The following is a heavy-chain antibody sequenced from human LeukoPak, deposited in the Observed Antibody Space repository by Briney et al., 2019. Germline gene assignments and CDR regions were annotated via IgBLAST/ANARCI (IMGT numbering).Heavy chain of an antibody. CDR3: AVNSMVRGVFDY. D-gene: IGHD3-10*01. J-gene: IGHJ4*02. Sequence: KTSETLSLTCAVSGGSISSGGYSWSWIRQPPGKGLEWIGYIYHSGSTYYNPSLKSRVTISVDRSKNQFSLKLSSVTAADTAVYYCAVNSMVRGVFDYWGQGTLVTVSS. CDR2: IYHSGST. V-gene: IGHV4-30-2*01. CDR1: GGSISSGGYS.